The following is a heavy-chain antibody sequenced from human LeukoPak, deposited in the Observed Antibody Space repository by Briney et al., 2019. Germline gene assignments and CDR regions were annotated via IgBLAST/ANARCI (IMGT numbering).Heavy chain of an antibody. J-gene: IGHJ4*02. CDR1: GFTFSTYW. CDR2: IKQDGSEE. CDR3: ARESYYYDSSGPDY. Sequence: GGSLRLSCAASGFTFSTYWMSWVRQAPGKGLEGVANIKQDGSEEHYIESMKGRFTISRDNAKKSLYLQMNSLRAEDTAVYYCARESYYYDSSGPDYWGQGTLVTVSS. D-gene: IGHD3-22*01. V-gene: IGHV3-7*04.